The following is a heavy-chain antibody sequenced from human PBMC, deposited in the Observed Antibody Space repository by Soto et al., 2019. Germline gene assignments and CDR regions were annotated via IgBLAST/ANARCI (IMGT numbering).Heavy chain of an antibody. CDR3: ARDLPDRGYGMDV. V-gene: IGHV3-66*01. CDR1: GFTVSSNY. D-gene: IGHD3-22*01. Sequence: EVQVVESGGGLVQPGGSLRLSCAASGFTVSSNYMSWVRQAPGKGLEWVSVIYSGGSTYYTDSVKGRFTISRDNSKNTLYLQMNSLRAEDTAVYYCARDLPDRGYGMDVWGQGTTGPVSS. J-gene: IGHJ6*02. CDR2: IYSGGST.